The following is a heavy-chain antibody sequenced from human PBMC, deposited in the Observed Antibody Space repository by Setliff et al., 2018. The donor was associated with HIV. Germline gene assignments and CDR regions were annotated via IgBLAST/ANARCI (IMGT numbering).Heavy chain of an antibody. Sequence: GGSLRLSCAASGFTFSNYWMTWVRQAPGKGLEWVANIKPDGSDGYYVGSVKGRFTISRDNTKNSLYLQMNSLRAEDTAIYYCAKDGVTDGSGSYFDYWGQGTLVTVSS. J-gene: IGHJ4*02. D-gene: IGHD3-10*01. CDR3: AKDGVTDGSGSYFDY. CDR2: IKPDGSDG. V-gene: IGHV3-7*03. CDR1: GFTFSNYW.